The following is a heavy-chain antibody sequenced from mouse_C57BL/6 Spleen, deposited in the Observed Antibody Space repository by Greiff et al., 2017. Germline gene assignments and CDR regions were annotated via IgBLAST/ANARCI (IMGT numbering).Heavy chain of an antibody. D-gene: IGHD1-1*01. CDR2: INPNNGGT. Sequence: EVQLQQSGPELVKPGASVKMSCKASGYTFTDYNMHWVKQSHGKSLEWIGYINPNNGGTSYNQKFKGKATLTVNKSSSTAYMELRSLTSEESAVYYCARWGYYGSRGYYYAMDYWGQGTSGTVSS. J-gene: IGHJ4*01. CDR3: ARWGYYGSRGYYYAMDY. CDR1: GYTFTDYN. V-gene: IGHV1-22*01.